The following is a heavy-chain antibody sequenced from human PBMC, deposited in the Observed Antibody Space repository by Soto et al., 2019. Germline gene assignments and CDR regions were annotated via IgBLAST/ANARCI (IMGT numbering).Heavy chain of an antibody. Sequence: SETLSLTCTVSGGSISSGANYWSWIRQYPGKGLDWIGYIYYSGTTYYNPSLKSRVTISLDTSKNQFSLNLSSVTAADTAVYFCARDMKFENDGGHYYYGMDVWGQGTTVTVSS. CDR1: GGSISSGANY. CDR2: IYYSGTT. CDR3: ARDMKFENDGGHYYYGMDV. D-gene: IGHD1-1*01. J-gene: IGHJ6*02. V-gene: IGHV4-31*03.